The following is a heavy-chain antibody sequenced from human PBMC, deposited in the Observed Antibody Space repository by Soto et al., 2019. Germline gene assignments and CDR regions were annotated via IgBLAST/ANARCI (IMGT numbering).Heavy chain of an antibody. CDR1: GGSISSYY. D-gene: IGHD6-6*01. J-gene: IGHJ6*03. CDR2: IYYSGST. V-gene: IGHV4-59*01. Sequence: PSETQSLTYTVSGGSISSYYWSWIRQPPGKGLEWIGYIYYSGSTNYNPSLKSRVTISVDTSKNQFSLKLSSVTAADTAVYYCARDQVHSSSPYYYYYYMDVWGKGTTVTVSS. CDR3: ARDQVHSSSPYYYYYYMDV.